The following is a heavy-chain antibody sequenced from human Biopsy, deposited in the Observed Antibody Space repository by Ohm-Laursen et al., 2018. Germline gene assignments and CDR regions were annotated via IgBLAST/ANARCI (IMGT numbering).Heavy chain of an antibody. CDR1: GDSLTSGPEN. CDR2: IYSSGST. D-gene: IGHD5-18*01. J-gene: IGHJ6*02. Sequence: GTLSLTCTVSGDSLTSGPENWSWIRQSPGQGLEYIGFIYSSGSTNYNPSLKSRATISLDTSRNQVSLRLSSVTAADTAVYYCARGVAVVRSLDVWGQGTTVAVSS. V-gene: IGHV4-61*01. CDR3: ARGVAVVRSLDV.